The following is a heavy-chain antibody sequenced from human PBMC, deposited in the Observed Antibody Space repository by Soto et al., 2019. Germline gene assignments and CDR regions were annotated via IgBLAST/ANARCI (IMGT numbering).Heavy chain of an antibody. V-gene: IGHV1-18*04. D-gene: IGHD1-1*01. Sequence: ASVKVSCKTSGYTFTSYGISWVRQATGQGLEWMGWISAYNGNTNYAQKLQGRVTMTTDTSTSTAYMELRSLRSDDTAVYYCARDSRDRYNWPDEGSWFDHWGQGTLVTVSS. CDR3: ARDSRDRYNWPDEGSWFDH. CDR1: GYTFTSYG. CDR2: ISAYNGNT. J-gene: IGHJ5*02.